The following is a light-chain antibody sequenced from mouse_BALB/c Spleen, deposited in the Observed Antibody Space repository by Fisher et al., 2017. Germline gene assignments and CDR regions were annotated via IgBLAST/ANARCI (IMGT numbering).Light chain of an antibody. CDR1: SSVSY. CDR2: STS. CDR3: QQWSSNLT. Sequence: IVMTQSTAIMSASPGEKVTMTCSASSSVSYMYWYQQKPGSSPKLLIYSTSNLASGVPSRFSGSGSGTFYSLTISSVEAEDAADYYCQQWSSNLTFGSGTKLEIK. J-gene: IGKJ4*01. V-gene: IGKV4-68*01.